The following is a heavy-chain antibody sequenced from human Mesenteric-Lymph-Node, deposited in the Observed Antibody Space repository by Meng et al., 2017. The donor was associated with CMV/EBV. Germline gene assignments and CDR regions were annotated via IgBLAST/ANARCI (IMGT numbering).Heavy chain of an antibody. V-gene: IGHV1-2*06. CDR2: INPNRGVS. CDR1: GHTFTDFY. CDR3: AREKVNPGGFDP. Sequence: QVQLVQSRAEVGKPGASVMVSCKGSGHTFTDFYIHWVVQAPGQGVEWVGRINPNRGVSNCAQDFQGRVTMTREQSISTAYKEVGRLTPDETAVYYWAREKVNPGGFDPWGQGTLVTVSS. J-gene: IGHJ5*02. D-gene: IGHD1-1*01.